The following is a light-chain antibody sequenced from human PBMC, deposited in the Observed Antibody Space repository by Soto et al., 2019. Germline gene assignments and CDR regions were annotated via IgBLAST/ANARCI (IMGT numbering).Light chain of an antibody. CDR2: GAS. Sequence: EIVLTQSPGTLSLSPGERATLSCRASQSVSSSYLAWYQQKPGQAPRLLIYGASSRATGIPDRFSGSGSGTDFTLTISRLEPEDFAVYYCQQYGSSRTFGQRSMV. CDR3: QQYGSSRT. V-gene: IGKV3-20*01. J-gene: IGKJ1*01. CDR1: QSVSSSY.